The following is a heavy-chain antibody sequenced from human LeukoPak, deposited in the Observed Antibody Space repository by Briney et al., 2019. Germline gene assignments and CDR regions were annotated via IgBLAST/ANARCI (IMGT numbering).Heavy chain of an antibody. CDR1: GYSISSGYY. J-gene: IGHJ5*02. V-gene: IGHV4-38-2*02. CDR2: IYHSGST. D-gene: IGHD1-20*01. Sequence: SETLSLTCTVSGYSISSGYYWGWIRQPPGKGLEWIGTIYHSGSTYYNPSLKSRVTISVDTSKNQFSLKLSSVTAADTAVYYCARERGDNWNVGPWGQGTLVTVSS. CDR3: ARERGDNWNVGP.